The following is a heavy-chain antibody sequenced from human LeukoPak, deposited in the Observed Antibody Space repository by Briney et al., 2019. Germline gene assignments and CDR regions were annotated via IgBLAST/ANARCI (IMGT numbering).Heavy chain of an antibody. CDR2: IYYSGST. Sequence: SETLSLTCTVSGGSVSSGSYYWSWIRQPPGKGLEWIGYIYYSGSTNYNPSLKSRVTISVDKSKNQFSLKLSPVTAADTAVYYCARDDYDILTGTYYFDYWGQGTLVTVSS. V-gene: IGHV4-61*01. D-gene: IGHD3-9*01. CDR1: GGSVSSGSYY. J-gene: IGHJ4*02. CDR3: ARDDYDILTGTYYFDY.